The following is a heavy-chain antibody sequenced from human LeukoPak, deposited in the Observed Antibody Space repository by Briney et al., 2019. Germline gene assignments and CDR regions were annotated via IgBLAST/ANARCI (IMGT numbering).Heavy chain of an antibody. CDR3: ARDGISSSWYNWFDP. Sequence: PGRSLRLSCAASGFTFSSYAMHWVRQAPGKGLEWVAVIPYDGSNKYYADSVKGRFTISRDNSKNTLYLQMNSLRAEDTAVYYCARDGISSSWYNWFDPWGQGTLVTVSS. CDR2: IPYDGSNK. D-gene: IGHD6-13*01. CDR1: GFTFSSYA. J-gene: IGHJ5*02. V-gene: IGHV3-30*04.